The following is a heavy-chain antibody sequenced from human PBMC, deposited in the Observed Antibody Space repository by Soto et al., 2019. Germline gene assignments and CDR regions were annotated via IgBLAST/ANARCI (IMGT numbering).Heavy chain of an antibody. CDR1: GYTCTNYW. CDR2: IYPGDSDT. V-gene: IGHV5-51*01. Sequence: XESLKISWQCSGYTCTNYWIGLVLQMPGKGLEWMGIIYPGDSDTKYNPSFQGQVTISADKSITTTYLQWSSLKASDTAIYYCADSIFYYGMDVWGQGTTVTVSS. J-gene: IGHJ6*02. CDR3: ADSIFYYGMDV.